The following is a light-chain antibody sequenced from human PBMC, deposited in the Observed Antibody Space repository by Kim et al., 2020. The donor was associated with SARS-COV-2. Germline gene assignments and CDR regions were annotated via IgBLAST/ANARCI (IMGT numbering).Light chain of an antibody. CDR2: STS. CDR1: TGTVTSAYY. V-gene: IGLV7-43*01. J-gene: IGLJ3*02. CDR3: LIYYGGAWV. Sequence: PGGAVTLTCASSTGTVTSAYYPSWFQQKPGQAPRPLIYSTSNKPSWTPARFSGSLLGGKAALTLSGVQPEDEAEYYCLIYYGGAWVFGGGTQLTVL.